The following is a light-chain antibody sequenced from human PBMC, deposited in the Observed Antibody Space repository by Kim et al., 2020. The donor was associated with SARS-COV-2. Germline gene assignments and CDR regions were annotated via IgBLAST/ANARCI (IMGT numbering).Light chain of an antibody. CDR3: CSYAGSSTYV. V-gene: IGLV2-23*02. CDR1: SSDVGSYNL. J-gene: IGLJ1*01. CDR2: EVR. Sequence: QAITLSCTETSSDVGSYNLVSWYQQHPGKAPKLLIYEVRKRPSGVSNRFSGSKSGNTASLTISGLQAEDEADYYCCSYAGSSTYVFGTGTKVTVL.